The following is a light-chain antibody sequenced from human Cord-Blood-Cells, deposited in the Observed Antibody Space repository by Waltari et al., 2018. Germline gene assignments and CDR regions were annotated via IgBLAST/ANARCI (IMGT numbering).Light chain of an antibody. V-gene: IGKV3-11*01. J-gene: IGKJ2*01. CDR1: QSVSSY. Sequence: DIVLTQSPDTLSLSPGESATPPCRASQSVSSYLAWSQQKPGQAPRLLIYDASNRATGIPARFSGSGSGTDFTLTISSLEPEDFAVYYCQQRSNWPPMYTFGQGTKLEIK. CDR2: DAS. CDR3: QQRSNWPPMYT.